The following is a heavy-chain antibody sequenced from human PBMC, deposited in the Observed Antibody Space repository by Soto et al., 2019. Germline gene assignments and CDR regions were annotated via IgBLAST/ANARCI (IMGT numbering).Heavy chain of an antibody. CDR2: ISLYSDGT. D-gene: IGHD2-2*01. Sequence: ASVKVSCKTSGYTFSNYGITWVRQAPGQPLEWLGWISLYSDGTNYAQKFQGRVSMTTDTSTTTAYMELRSLRSGDTAVYYCARVVPGAEAWFGPWGHGTLVTVSS. CDR3: ARVVPGAEAWFGP. J-gene: IGHJ5*02. V-gene: IGHV1-18*01. CDR1: GYTFSNYG.